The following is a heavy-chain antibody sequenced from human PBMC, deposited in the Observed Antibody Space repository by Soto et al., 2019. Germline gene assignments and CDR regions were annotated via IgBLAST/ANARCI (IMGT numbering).Heavy chain of an antibody. V-gene: IGHV3-23*01. Sequence: EVQLLESGGGLVQPGGSLRLACAASGFTFSNYAMCWVRQAPGTGLEWVSTISDRGGNTYYADSVTGRFTISRDGSRDTVYLQMNTLRAEDTAIYSCAKDRLGSSATSDYYYFDYWGQGALVTVSS. CDR1: GFTFSNYA. J-gene: IGHJ4*02. D-gene: IGHD3-22*01. CDR2: ISDRGGNT. CDR3: AKDRLGSSATSDYYYFDY.